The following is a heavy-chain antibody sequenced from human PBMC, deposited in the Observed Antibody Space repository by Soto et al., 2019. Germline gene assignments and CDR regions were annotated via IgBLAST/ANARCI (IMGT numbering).Heavy chain of an antibody. J-gene: IGHJ4*02. Sequence: QVRLQESGPGLVKPSQTLSLTCTVSGVSITSGTYYWSWVRQLPGKGLEWIGHVHPRGTIYYNPSLATRLTMSIATSTSQVSLRLSSVPVADTAMYYCVRGTDASKCGFWGQGTLVTVSS. CDR1: GVSITSGTYY. CDR2: VHPRGTI. D-gene: IGHD6-25*01. CDR3: VRGTDASKCGF. V-gene: IGHV4-31*03.